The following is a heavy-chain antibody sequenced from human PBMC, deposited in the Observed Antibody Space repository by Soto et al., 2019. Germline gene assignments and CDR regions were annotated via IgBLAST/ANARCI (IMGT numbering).Heavy chain of an antibody. CDR2: IWYDGSNK. Sequence: QVQLVESGGGVVQPGRSLRLSCAASGFTFSSYGMHWVRQAPGKGLEWVAVIWYDGSNKYYADSVKGRFTISRDNSKNTLYLQMNSLRAEDTAVYYCARDRTLAAAGNGGLDYWGQGTLVTVSS. D-gene: IGHD6-13*01. CDR3: ARDRTLAAAGNGGLDY. CDR1: GFTFSSYG. J-gene: IGHJ4*02. V-gene: IGHV3-33*01.